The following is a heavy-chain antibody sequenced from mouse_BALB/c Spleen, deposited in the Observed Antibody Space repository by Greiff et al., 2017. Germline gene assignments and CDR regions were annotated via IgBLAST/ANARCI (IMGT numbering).Heavy chain of an antibody. Sequence: QVQLKESGPQLVRPGASVKISCKASGYSFTSYWMHWVKQRPGQGLEWIGMIDPSDSETRLNQKFKDKATLTVDKSSSTAYMQLSSPTSEDSAVYYCAREDGYYFDYWGQGTTLTVSS. CDR3: AREDGYYFDY. CDR1: GYSFTSYW. J-gene: IGHJ2*01. V-gene: IGHV1S126*01. D-gene: IGHD2-3*01. CDR2: IDPSDSET.